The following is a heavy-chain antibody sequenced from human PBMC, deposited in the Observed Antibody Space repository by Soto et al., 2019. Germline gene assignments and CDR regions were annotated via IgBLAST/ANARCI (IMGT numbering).Heavy chain of an antibody. CDR1: GFTFSTYS. CDR2: ISPSGSNK. J-gene: IGHJ3*02. D-gene: IGHD3-22*01. CDR3: AKVGDRDAFDI. V-gene: IGHV3-21*04. Sequence: KPGGSLRLSCAASGFTFSTYSMNWVRQAPGKGLEWVSSISPSGSNKYYTASVKGRFTVSRDNSKNTLYLQMNSLRAEDTAVYYCAKVGDRDAFDIWGQGTMVTVSS.